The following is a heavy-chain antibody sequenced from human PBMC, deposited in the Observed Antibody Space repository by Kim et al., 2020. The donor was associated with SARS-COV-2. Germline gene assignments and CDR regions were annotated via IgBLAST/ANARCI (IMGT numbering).Heavy chain of an antibody. CDR3: ARAADYWYFDL. CDR2: IGIAGDT. V-gene: IGHV3-13*01. CDR1: GFSLSNYD. Sequence: GSLRLSCAASGFSLSNYDMHWVRQVTGKPLEWVSGIGIAGDTYYGGSVKGRFTISRESSKNSLYLQMDNLRAGDTAIYYCARAADYWYFDLWGRGTLVTVSS. J-gene: IGHJ2*01.